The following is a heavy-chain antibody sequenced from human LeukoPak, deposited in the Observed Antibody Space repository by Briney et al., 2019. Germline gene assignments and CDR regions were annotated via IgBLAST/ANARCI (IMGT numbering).Heavy chain of an antibody. CDR2: GIPILGIA. V-gene: IGHV1-69*02. Sequence: RASVKVSCKASGGTFSSYTISWVRQAPGQGLEWMGRGIPILGIANYAQKFQGRVTITADKSTSTAYMELSSLRSEDTAVYYCQLNIVVVPAAIREVGATPAYWGQGTLVTVSS. J-gene: IGHJ4*02. CDR3: QLNIVVVPAAIREVGATPAY. CDR1: GGTFSSYT. D-gene: IGHD2-2*02.